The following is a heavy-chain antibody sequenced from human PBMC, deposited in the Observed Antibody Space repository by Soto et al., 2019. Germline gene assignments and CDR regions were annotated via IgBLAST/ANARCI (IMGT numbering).Heavy chain of an antibody. CDR1: GGSISSGGYY. J-gene: IGHJ5*02. CDR2: IYYSGST. CDR3: ARARVSIGQLVRSRLEQNWFDP. D-gene: IGHD6-6*01. V-gene: IGHV4-31*03. Sequence: SETLSLTCTVSGGSISSGGYYWSWIRQHPGKGLEWIGYIYYSGSTYYNPSLKSRVTISVDTSKNQFSLKLSSVTAADTAVYYCARARVSIGQLVRSRLEQNWFDPWGQGTLVTVSS.